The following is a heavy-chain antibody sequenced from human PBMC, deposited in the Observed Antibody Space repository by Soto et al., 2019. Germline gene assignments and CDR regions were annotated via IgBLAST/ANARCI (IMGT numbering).Heavy chain of an antibody. CDR3: ARHGDYSSSWSIFD. D-gene: IGHD6-13*01. CDR2: IYYSGTT. J-gene: IGHJ4*02. V-gene: IGHV4-39*01. Sequence: QLHLQESGPGLVKPSETLSLTCPVSGGSISSSSYYWGWIRQPPGKGLEWIGSIYYSGTTYYNPSLKSRVTISVDTSKNHFSLQVSSVTAADTAVYFCARHGDYSSSWSIFDWGQGTLVTVSS. CDR1: GGSISSSSYY.